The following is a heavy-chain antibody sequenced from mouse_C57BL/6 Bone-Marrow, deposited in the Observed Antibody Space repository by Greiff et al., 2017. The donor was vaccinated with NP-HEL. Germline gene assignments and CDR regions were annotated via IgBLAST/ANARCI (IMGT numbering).Heavy chain of an antibody. D-gene: IGHD2-4*01. CDR3: ARVGDYDDYAMDY. CDR2: ISDGGSYT. J-gene: IGHJ4*01. Sequence: EVKLVESGGGLVKPGGSLKLSCAASGFTFSSYAMSLVRQTPEKRLEWVATISDGGSYTYYPDNVKGRFTISRDNAKNNLYLQMSHLKSEDTAMYYCARVGDYDDYAMDYWGQGTSVTVSS. CDR1: GFTFSSYA. V-gene: IGHV5-4*03.